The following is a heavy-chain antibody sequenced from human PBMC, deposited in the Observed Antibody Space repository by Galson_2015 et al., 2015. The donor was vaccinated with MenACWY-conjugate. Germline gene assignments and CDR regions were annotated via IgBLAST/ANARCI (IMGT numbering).Heavy chain of an antibody. V-gene: IGHV3-23*01. J-gene: IGHJ6*02. CDR2: ISGSGGST. Sequence: SLRLSCAASGFTFSGYAMSWVRQAPGKGLEWVSDISGSGGSTYYADSVKGRFTISRDNSKNTVYLQMNSLRAEDTAVYYCAKMFGSHYYYGMDVWGQGTTVTVSS. D-gene: IGHD3-10*02. CDR1: GFTFSGYA. CDR3: AKMFGSHYYYGMDV.